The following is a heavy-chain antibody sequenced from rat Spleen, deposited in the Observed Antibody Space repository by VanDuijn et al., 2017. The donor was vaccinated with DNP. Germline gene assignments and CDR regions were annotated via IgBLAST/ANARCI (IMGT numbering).Heavy chain of an antibody. CDR3: TRSPETSYIYFPWVH. D-gene: IGHD1-2*01. Sequence: QVQLRESGPGLLQPSQTLSLTCSVSGFSLTPNSVHWVRQPPGKGLEWVGVIWSGGDTAYHSTLKSRLNISRDTSRSQVFLKMNSLETEDTAVYFCTRSPETSYIYFPWVHWGQGTLVTVSS. V-gene: IGHV2-1*01. J-gene: IGHJ3*01. CDR2: IWSGGDT. CDR1: GFSLTPNS.